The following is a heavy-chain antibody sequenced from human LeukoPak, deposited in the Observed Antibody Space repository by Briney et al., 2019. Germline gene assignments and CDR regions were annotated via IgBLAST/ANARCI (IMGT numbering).Heavy chain of an antibody. D-gene: IGHD3-3*01. CDR3: ARDPSDYDRDDY. Sequence: PSETLSLTCTVSGGSVSSGSYYWGWIRQPPGKGLEWIGYIYYTGSTNYNPSLKSRVTISVDTSYNQFSLKLRSVTAADTAVYYCARDPSDYDRDDYWGQGTLVTVSS. V-gene: IGHV4-61*01. CDR2: IYYTGST. J-gene: IGHJ4*02. CDR1: GGSVSSGSYY.